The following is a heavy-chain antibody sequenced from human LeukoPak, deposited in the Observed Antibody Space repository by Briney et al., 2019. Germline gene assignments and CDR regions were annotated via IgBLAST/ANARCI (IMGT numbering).Heavy chain of an antibody. CDR2: IYHSGST. Sequence: SETLSLTCSVSGYSISSGFYWGWIRQPPGKGLEWIGSIYHSGSTYYNPSLKSRVTISVDTSNNQFSLKLSSVTAADTAVYYCARDYYDSRVWGQGTLVTVSS. J-gene: IGHJ4*02. CDR1: GYSISSGFY. D-gene: IGHD3-22*01. CDR3: ARDYYDSRV. V-gene: IGHV4-38-2*02.